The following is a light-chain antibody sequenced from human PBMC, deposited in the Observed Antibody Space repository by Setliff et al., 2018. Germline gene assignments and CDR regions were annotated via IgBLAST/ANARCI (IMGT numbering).Light chain of an antibody. J-gene: IGLJ2*01. V-gene: IGLV2-14*03. CDR3: SSYITSRTLGV. CDR2: DVS. Sequence: ALTQPASVSGSPGQSITISCAGTGSDIGAFNYVSWYQQHPGKTPKLIIYDVSNRPSGVSNRFSGSKSGYTASLTISGLQAEDEADYYCSSYITSRTLGVFGGGTKVTVL. CDR1: GSDIGAFNY.